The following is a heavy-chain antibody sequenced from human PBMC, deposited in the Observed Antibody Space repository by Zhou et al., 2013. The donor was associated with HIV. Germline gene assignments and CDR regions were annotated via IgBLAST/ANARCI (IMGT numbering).Heavy chain of an antibody. D-gene: IGHD4-17*01. CDR3: ATAETAYGLSWFDP. CDR1: GYTFIDYD. J-gene: IGHJ5*02. CDR2: MNPNTGDT. Sequence: QVQLVQSGAEVKKPGASVKVSCKASGYTFIDYDINWLRQATGQGLEWVGWMNPNTGDTGSAQKFQGRVTMTRNTSISTAYMELTSLTSEDTAVYYCATAETAYGLSWFDPWGQGTLVTVSS. V-gene: IGHV1-8*02.